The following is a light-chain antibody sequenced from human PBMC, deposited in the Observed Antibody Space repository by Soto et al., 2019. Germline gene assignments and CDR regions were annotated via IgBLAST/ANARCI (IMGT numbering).Light chain of an antibody. CDR1: SSDVGYYNY. Sequence: QSALTQPRSVSGSPGQSVTISCTGTSSDVGYYNYVSWYQQDPGKAPKLMIYNVSKRPSGVPDRFSGSKSGNTASLTISGLQAEDEADYYCCSYAGSYTEVFGTGTKRTVL. J-gene: IGLJ1*01. CDR3: CSYAGSYTEV. V-gene: IGLV2-11*01. CDR2: NVS.